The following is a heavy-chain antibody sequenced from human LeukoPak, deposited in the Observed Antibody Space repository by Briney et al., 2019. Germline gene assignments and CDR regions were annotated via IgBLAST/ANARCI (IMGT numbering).Heavy chain of an antibody. CDR3: ARLAAAGTRFGGYYMDV. CDR1: GFTFSNAW. V-gene: IGHV4-34*01. CDR2: INHSGST. Sequence: GSLRLSCAASGFTFSNAWMSWIRQPPGKGLEWIGEINHSGSTNYNPSLKSRVTISVDTSKNQFSLKLSSVTAADTAVYYCARLAAAGTRFGGYYMDVWGKGTTVTVSS. J-gene: IGHJ6*03. D-gene: IGHD6-13*01.